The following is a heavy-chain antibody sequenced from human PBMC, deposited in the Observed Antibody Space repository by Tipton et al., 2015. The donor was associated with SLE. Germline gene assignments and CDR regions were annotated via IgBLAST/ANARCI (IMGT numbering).Heavy chain of an antibody. V-gene: IGHV3-30-3*01. D-gene: IGHD6-6*01. Sequence: SLRLSCAASGFTFSNYNMNWVRQAPGKGLEWVAVISYDGSNKYYADSVKGRFTISRDNAKNSLYLQMNSLRAEDTAVYYCAREERSISSVDYWGQGTLVTVSS. CDR1: GFTFSNYN. CDR2: ISYDGSNK. CDR3: AREERSISSVDY. J-gene: IGHJ4*02.